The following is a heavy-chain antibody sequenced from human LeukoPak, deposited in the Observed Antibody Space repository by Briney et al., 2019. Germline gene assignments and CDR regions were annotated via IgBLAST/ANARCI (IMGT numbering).Heavy chain of an antibody. V-gene: IGHV5-51*01. CDR1: GYGFTSYW. Sequence: GASLKISCKGSGYGFTSYWIGWVRQLPGKGLEWMGIIYPGDSDTRYSPSFQGQVTISADKSISTACQQWSSLMASDTAMYYCARTRSHGAVDIWGQGTMVTVSS. CDR2: IYPGDSDT. J-gene: IGHJ3*02. CDR3: ARTRSHGAVDI. D-gene: IGHD1-26*01.